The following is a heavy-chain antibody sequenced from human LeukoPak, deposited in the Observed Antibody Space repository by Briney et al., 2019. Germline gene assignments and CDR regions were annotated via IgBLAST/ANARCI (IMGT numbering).Heavy chain of an antibody. D-gene: IGHD3-22*01. CDR1: GFTFDDYA. Sequence: SLRLSCAASGFTFDDYAMHWVRQAPGKGLEWVSGISWNSGSIGYADSVKGRFTISRDNAKNSLYLQMNSLRAEDTALYYCAKDMNYYDSSGFDYWGQGTLVTVSS. CDR3: AKDMNYYDSSGFDY. J-gene: IGHJ4*02. CDR2: ISWNSGSI. V-gene: IGHV3-9*01.